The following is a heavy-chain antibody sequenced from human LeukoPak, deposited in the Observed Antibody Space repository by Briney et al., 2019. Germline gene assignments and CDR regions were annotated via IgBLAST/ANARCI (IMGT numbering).Heavy chain of an antibody. J-gene: IGHJ3*02. V-gene: IGHV1-69*13. CDR3: ARAREMATITRSAFDI. CDR1: GGTFSSYA. CDR2: IIPIFGTA. D-gene: IGHD5-24*01. Sequence: SVKVSCKASGGTFSSYAISWVRQAPGQGLEWMGGIIPIFGTANYAQKFQGRVTITADESTSTAYMELSSLRSEDTAVYYCARAREMATITRSAFDIWGQGTMVTVSS.